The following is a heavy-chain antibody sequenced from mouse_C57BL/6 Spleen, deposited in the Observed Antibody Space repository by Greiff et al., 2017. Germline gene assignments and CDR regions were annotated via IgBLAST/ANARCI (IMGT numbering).Heavy chain of an antibody. J-gene: IGHJ4*01. CDR1: GFTFSDFY. V-gene: IGHV7-1*01. CDR2: SRNKANDYTT. CDR3: ARDGYDYDVNYYAMDY. D-gene: IGHD2-4*01. Sequence: EVKLVESGGGLVQSGRSLRLSCATSGFTFSDFYTEWVRQAPGKGLEWIAASRNKANDYTTEYSASVKGRFIVSRDTSQSILYLQMNALRAEDTAIYYCARDGYDYDVNYYAMDYWGQGTSVTVSS.